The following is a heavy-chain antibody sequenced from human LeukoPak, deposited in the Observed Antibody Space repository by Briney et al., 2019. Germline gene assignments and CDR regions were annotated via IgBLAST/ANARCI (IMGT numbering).Heavy chain of an antibody. Sequence: GGSLRLSCAASGFSFRTYAIRWVRPAPGKGLEWVSAISDNSARTYYADSVKGRFTISRDNSKNTLFVQMNSLRAEDTAVYYCAREYDSSWPSWGQGTLVTVSS. V-gene: IGHV3-23*01. CDR2: ISDNSART. CDR1: GFSFRTYA. D-gene: IGHD3-22*01. J-gene: IGHJ5*02. CDR3: AREYDSSWPS.